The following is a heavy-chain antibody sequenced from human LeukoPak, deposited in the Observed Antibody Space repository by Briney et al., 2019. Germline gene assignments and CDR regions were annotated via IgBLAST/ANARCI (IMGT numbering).Heavy chain of an antibody. J-gene: IGHJ4*02. CDR2: ISDSGGRT. CDR1: GTTLSNYG. V-gene: IGHV3-23*01. Sequence: GGSLRLSCAVSGTTLSNYGMSWVRQAPGKGLEWVAGISDSGGRTNYADSVKGRFTISRDNPKNTLYLQMNSLRAEDTAVYFCAKRGVVIRVILVGFHKEAYYFDSWGQGALVTVSS. D-gene: IGHD3-22*01. CDR3: AKRGVVIRVILVGFHKEAYYFDS.